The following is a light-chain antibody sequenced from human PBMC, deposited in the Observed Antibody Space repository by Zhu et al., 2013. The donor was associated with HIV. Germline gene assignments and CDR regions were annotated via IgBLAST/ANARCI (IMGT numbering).Light chain of an antibody. CDR3: QSYDSSILV. J-gene: IGLJ3*02. CDR1: SGSIARNY. CDR2: EDN. V-gene: IGLV6-57*01. Sequence: NLVLTQPHSVSGSPGQTVTISCTGSSGSIARNYVQWYQQRPGSSPTTVIYEDNQRPSGVPDRFSGSIDSSSNSASLTISGLKTEDEADYYCQSYDSSILVFGGGTKLTVL.